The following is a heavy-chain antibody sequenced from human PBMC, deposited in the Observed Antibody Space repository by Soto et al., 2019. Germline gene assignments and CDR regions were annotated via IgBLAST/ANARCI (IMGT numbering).Heavy chain of an antibody. CDR1: GYTFTSYG. CDR3: ARYCSGVTCHPNWFDP. D-gene: IGHD2-15*01. J-gene: IGHJ5*02. Sequence: QVQLVQSGGEVKKPGASVKVSCKASGYTFTSYGISWVRQAPGQGLEWMGWISAYNGNTHYAQKLQGRVTMTTDTSTSTAYMELRGLRSDDTAGYYCARYCSGVTCHPNWFDPWGQGTLVTVSS. V-gene: IGHV1-18*01. CDR2: ISAYNGNT.